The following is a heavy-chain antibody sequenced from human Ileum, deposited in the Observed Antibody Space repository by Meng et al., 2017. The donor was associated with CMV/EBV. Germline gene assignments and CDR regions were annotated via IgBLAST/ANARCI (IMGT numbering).Heavy chain of an antibody. Sequence: QGQRQESGPGLVKPSETLSLTCTVSGGSISGYYWSWIRQPATKGLEWIGRVYSSGSTDYNPSLQSRVTMSVDTSKNQFSLKLSSVTAADTAVYYCARGSSSWAFDYWGQGTLVTVSS. CDR3: ARGSSSWAFDY. D-gene: IGHD2-2*01. V-gene: IGHV4-4*07. CDR2: VYSSGST. J-gene: IGHJ4*02. CDR1: GGSISGYY.